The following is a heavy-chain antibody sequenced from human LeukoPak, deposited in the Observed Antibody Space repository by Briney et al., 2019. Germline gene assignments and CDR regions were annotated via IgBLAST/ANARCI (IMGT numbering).Heavy chain of an antibody. CDR3: VRQGTNSGYYLLDY. D-gene: IGHD3-3*01. J-gene: IGHJ4*02. V-gene: IGHV4-34*01. CDR2: VAHKGPT. CDR1: GGSLSDFY. Sequence: SETLSLTCAVYGGSLSDFYWSWIRQSPGKGLQWIGEVAHKGPTVYSPTLNRKYDPSLERRVTMSVDPSKNQFSLKLTSVTVADTATYYCVRQGTNSGYYLLDYWGPGHLVTVSS.